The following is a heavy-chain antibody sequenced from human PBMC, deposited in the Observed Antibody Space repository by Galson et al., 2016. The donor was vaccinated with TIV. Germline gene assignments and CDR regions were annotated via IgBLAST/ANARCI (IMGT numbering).Heavy chain of an antibody. V-gene: IGHV1-2*02. CDR1: GYTFTNFY. CDR2: INPDSGAT. D-gene: IGHD3-3*01. CDR3: SRGRLGFLEWSQVGDV. J-gene: IGHJ4*02. Sequence: SVKVSCKASGYTFTNFYLHWVRQTPGRGLEWMGWINPDSGATKYAQKFQGRVTLTRDTSINTSYMELGRLRSDDTAVYYCSRGRLGFLEWSQVGDVWGQGTLVTV.